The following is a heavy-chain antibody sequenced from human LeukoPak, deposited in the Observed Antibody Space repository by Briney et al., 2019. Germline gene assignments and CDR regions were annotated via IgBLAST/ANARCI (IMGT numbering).Heavy chain of an antibody. CDR1: GFTFSGYS. D-gene: IGHD3-3*01. Sequence: GGSLRLSCAASGFTFSGYSMNWVRQAPGKGLEWISYISYSGTTTTIFYADSVKGRFTISRDNAKNSLYLQMNSLRGEDTAVYYCASSYPRGFWSGYNNPSRLDYWGQGTLVTVSS. J-gene: IGHJ4*02. CDR2: ISYSGTTTTI. CDR3: ASSYPRGFWSGYNNPSRLDY. V-gene: IGHV3-48*01.